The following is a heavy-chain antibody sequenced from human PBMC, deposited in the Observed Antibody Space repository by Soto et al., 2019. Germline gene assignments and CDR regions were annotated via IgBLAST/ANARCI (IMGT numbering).Heavy chain of an antibody. V-gene: IGHV4-59*08. CDR2: VYYSGST. Sequence: QVHLQESGPGLVKPSETLSLTCTVSGGSIRSYYWSWIRQPPGKGLEWIGYVYYSGSTRYTPSLESRVTISIXTXKXXFAVNLTSVTAADTAVYYCARHVTGSWNPGDWFDPWGQGNLVTVSS. D-gene: IGHD6-13*01. CDR3: ARHVTGSWNPGDWFDP. CDR1: GGSIRSYY. J-gene: IGHJ5*02.